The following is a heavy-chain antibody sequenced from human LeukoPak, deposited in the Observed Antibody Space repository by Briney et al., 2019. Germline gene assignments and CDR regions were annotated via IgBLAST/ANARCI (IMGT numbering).Heavy chain of an antibody. V-gene: IGHV1-58*01. J-gene: IGHJ6*02. CDR2: IVVGSGNT. CDR1: GFTFTSSA. Sequence: ASVTVSCTASGFTFTSSAVQWVRQARGQRLEWIGWIVVGSGNTNYAQKFQERVTITRDMSTSTAYMELSSLRSEDTAVYYCAAGVVAHYGMDVWGQGTTVTVSS. CDR3: AAGVVAHYGMDV. D-gene: IGHD2-21*01.